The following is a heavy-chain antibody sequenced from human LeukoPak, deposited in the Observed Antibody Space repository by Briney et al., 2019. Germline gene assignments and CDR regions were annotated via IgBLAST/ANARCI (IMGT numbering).Heavy chain of an antibody. CDR1: GFTFSNAW. J-gene: IGHJ4*02. CDR3: ASTNRLDY. Sequence: GGSLRLSCAASGFTFSNAWMSWVRQAPGKGLVWVSRINSDGSSTSYSDSVKGRFTISRDNAKNTLYLQMNSLRAEDTAVYYCASTNRLDYWGQGTLVTVSS. V-gene: IGHV3-74*01. D-gene: IGHD2/OR15-2a*01. CDR2: INSDGSST.